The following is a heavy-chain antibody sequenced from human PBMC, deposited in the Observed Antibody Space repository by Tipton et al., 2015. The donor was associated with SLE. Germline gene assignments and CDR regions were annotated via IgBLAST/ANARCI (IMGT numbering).Heavy chain of an antibody. CDR2: IHSGGGT. V-gene: IGHV3-53*05. CDR3: AREGYNGYDRGDY. Sequence: SLRLSCAASGFTVSSNYMNWVRQAPGKGLEWVSVIHSGGGTYYADSVKGRFTISRDNAKNSLYLQMNSLRAEDTAVYYCAREGYNGYDRGDYWGQGTLVTVSS. J-gene: IGHJ4*02. D-gene: IGHD5-12*01. CDR1: GFTVSSNY.